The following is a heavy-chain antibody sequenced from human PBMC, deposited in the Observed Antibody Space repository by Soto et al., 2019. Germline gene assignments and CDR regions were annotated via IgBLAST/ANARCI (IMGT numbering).Heavy chain of an antibody. D-gene: IGHD3-22*01. Sequence: QVQVVQSGAEVKKPGSSVKVSCKASGGTFSRYALSWVRQAPGQGLEWMGGIIPFFGAANYAQKFQGRVTITADESTSTAYMELSSLRSEDTAVYYCARDSRSYHSDSGTYDSVQSYYYSGMAVWGQGTTVTVSS. CDR3: ARDSRSYHSDSGTYDSVQSYYYSGMAV. CDR2: IIPFFGAA. J-gene: IGHJ6*02. CDR1: GGTFSRYA. V-gene: IGHV1-69*01.